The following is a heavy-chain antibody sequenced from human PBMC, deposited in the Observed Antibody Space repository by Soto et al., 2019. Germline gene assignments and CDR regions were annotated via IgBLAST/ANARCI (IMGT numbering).Heavy chain of an antibody. CDR3: ARDLVPYPYSSGWYDMADY. CDR1: GFTFSSYA. CDR2: ISYDGSNK. D-gene: IGHD6-19*01. Sequence: GGSLRLSCAASGFTFSSYAMHWVRQAPGKGLEWVAVISYDGSNKYYADSVKGRFTISRDNSKNTLYLQMNSLRAEDTAVYYCARDLVPYPYSSGWYDMADYWRQGTLVTVSS. J-gene: IGHJ4*02. V-gene: IGHV3-30-3*01.